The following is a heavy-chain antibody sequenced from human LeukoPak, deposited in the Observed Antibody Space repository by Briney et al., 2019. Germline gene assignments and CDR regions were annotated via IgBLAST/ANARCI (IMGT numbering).Heavy chain of an antibody. Sequence: ASVKVSCKASGYTFTDYFIHWVRQAPGQGPEWMGRINPNSGGTEYEQNFQGRVTMTRDTSINTAYVALNGLTFDDTAVYYCARDLSSTSNWEFDYWGQGTVVTVSS. CDR2: INPNSGGT. CDR1: GYTFTDYF. J-gene: IGHJ4*02. CDR3: ARDLSSTSNWEFDY. V-gene: IGHV1-2*06. D-gene: IGHD7-27*01.